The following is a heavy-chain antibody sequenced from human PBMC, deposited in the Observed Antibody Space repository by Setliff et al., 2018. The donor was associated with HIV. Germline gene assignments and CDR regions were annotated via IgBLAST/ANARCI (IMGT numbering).Heavy chain of an antibody. CDR3: VRDRDWAFDY. J-gene: IGHJ4*02. CDR1: GFTFSSYS. D-gene: IGHD3-9*01. Sequence: LGESLKISCAASGFTFSSYSMNWVRQAPGKGLEWISYNGIINGAKHYADSMEGRFTISRDDAKNSLYLQMDSLRAEDTAVYYCVRDRDWAFDYWGQGILVTVS. CDR2: NGIINGAK. V-gene: IGHV3-48*01.